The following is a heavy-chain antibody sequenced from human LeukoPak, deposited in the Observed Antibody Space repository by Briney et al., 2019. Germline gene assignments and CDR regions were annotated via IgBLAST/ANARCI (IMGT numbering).Heavy chain of an antibody. V-gene: IGHV1-8*01. Sequence: ASVNVSCKASGYTFTSYDINWVRQATGQGLEWMGWMNPNSGNTGYAQKFQGRVTMTRNTSISTAYMELSSLRSEDTAVYYCARDREWYQLLSTGNWFDPWGQGTLVTVSS. CDR3: ARDREWYQLLSTGNWFDP. D-gene: IGHD2-2*01. CDR1: GYTFTSYD. CDR2: MNPNSGNT. J-gene: IGHJ5*02.